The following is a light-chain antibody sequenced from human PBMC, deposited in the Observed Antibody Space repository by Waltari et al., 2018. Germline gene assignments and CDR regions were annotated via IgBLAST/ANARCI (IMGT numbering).Light chain of an antibody. CDR2: RNH. CDR3: AAWDDSLRCAV. Sequence: QSVLTQPPSASGTPGQRVTLSCSGSPSNIGSNYISWYQHLPGMAPKLLISRNHQRPSGVSDRFSASNAGTSASLAISGRRSDDEAEYYCAAWDDSLRCAVFGTGTKVSVL. J-gene: IGLJ1*01. CDR1: PSNIGSNY. V-gene: IGLV1-47*01.